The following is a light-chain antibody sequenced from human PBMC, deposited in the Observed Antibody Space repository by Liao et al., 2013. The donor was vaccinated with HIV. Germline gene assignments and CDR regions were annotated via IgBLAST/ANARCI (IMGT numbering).Light chain of an antibody. Sequence: SYELTQPPSVSVSPGQTARIACSGDKLGNKYACWYQVKPGQSPVLVIYQDNKRPSGIPERFSGSNSGNTATLTISGTQAMDEADYYCQAWDTTTAVFGGGTKLTVL. CDR1: KLGNKY. V-gene: IGLV3-1*01. J-gene: IGLJ2*01. CDR2: QDN. CDR3: QAWDTTTAV.